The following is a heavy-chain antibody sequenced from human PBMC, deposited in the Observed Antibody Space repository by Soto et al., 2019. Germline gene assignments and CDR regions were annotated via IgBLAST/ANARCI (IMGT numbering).Heavy chain of an antibody. Sequence: GGSLRLSCAASGFTFSSYGMHWVRQAPGKGLEWVAVIWYDGSNKYYADSVKGRFTISRDNSKNTLYLQMNSLRAEDTAVYYCASAGITGTTLLYYMDVWGKGTTVTVSS. CDR2: IWYDGSNK. D-gene: IGHD1-7*01. V-gene: IGHV3-33*01. J-gene: IGHJ6*03. CDR3: ASAGITGTTLLYYMDV. CDR1: GFTFSSYG.